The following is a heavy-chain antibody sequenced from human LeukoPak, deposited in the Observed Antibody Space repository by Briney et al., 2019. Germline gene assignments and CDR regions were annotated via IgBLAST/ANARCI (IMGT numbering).Heavy chain of an antibody. D-gene: IGHD3-16*01. CDR2: IRSKADGGTP. J-gene: IGHJ4*02. V-gene: IGHV3-15*07. CDR3: ARELGGYYFDY. CDR1: GFSFSDAW. Sequence: GGSLRLSCAASGFSFSDAWMNWVRQAPGKGLEWVGHIRSKADGGTPDYIAPVKGRFTISRDNSKNTLYLQMNSLRAEDTAVYYCARELGGYYFDYWGQGTLVTVSS.